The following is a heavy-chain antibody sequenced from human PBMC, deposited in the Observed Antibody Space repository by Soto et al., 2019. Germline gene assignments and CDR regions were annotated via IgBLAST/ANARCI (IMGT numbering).Heavy chain of an antibody. CDR3: ARHHGPTTSENWFDP. CDR2: ISTYSGDT. Sequence: QVHLVQSGVEVKTPGASVKVSCQASGYTFFTYDISWVRQAPGQGLEWMGWISTYSGDTKYAQKFQVRVTMTTETSTTTAYLELRSLRSDDTAVYYCARHHGPTTSENWFDPGGQGTLVTVSS. V-gene: IGHV1-18*01. J-gene: IGHJ5*02. CDR1: GYTFFTYD. D-gene: IGHD5-12*01.